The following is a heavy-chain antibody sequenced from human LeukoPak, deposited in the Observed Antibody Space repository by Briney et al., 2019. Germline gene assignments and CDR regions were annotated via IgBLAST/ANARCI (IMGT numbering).Heavy chain of an antibody. CDR3: AKDIGSGWYKDGMDV. Sequence: GGSLRLSRAASGFTFDDYAMHWVRQAPGKGLEWVSGISWNSGSIGYADSVKGRFTISRDNAKNSLYLQMNSLRAEDTALYYCAKDIGSGWYKDGMDVWGQGTTVTVSS. J-gene: IGHJ6*02. CDR1: GFTFDDYA. D-gene: IGHD6-19*01. CDR2: ISWNSGSI. V-gene: IGHV3-9*01.